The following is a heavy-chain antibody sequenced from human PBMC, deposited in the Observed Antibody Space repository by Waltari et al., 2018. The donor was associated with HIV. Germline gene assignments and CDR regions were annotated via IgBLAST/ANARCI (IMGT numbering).Heavy chain of an antibody. Sequence: QEQLVQSGAEVKKPGASVKVSCQASGSSFNDYYIHWIRQAPGQGLESVGWVNPKNGVAHYAQKFEGRVTISSDTSSRTVYMDFRRLTSDDTAVFYCVRGGTHPWGQGTLITVSS. J-gene: IGHJ5*02. CDR2: VNPKNGVA. CDR1: GSSFNDYY. D-gene: IGHD1-1*01. CDR3: VRGGTHP. V-gene: IGHV1-2*02.